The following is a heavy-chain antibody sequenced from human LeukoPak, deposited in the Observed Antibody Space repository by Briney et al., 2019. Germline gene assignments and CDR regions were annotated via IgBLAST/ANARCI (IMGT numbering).Heavy chain of an antibody. CDR3: TTYYYDSTIPY. V-gene: IGHV3-15*01. Sequence: GGSLRLSCVTSGFTFTNFAMSWVRQAPGKGLEWVGRIKSKTDGGTTDYAAPVKGRFTISRDDSKNTLYLQMNSLKTEDTAVYYCTTYYYDSTIPYWGQGTLVTVSS. J-gene: IGHJ4*02. D-gene: IGHD3-22*01. CDR1: GFTFTNFA. CDR2: IKSKTDGGTT.